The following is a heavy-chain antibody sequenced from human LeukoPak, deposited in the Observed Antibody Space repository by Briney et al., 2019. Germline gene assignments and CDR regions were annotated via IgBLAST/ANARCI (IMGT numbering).Heavy chain of an antibody. CDR1: GFTFSSYS. J-gene: IGHJ4*02. V-gene: IGHV3-21*01. CDR3: ARGPAAAETYTYYFDY. Sequence: PGGSLRLSCAASGFTFSSYSMNWVRQAPGKGLEWVSSISSSSSYIYYADSVKGRFTISRDNAKNSLYLQMNSLRAEDTAVYYCARGPAAAETYTYYFDYWGQGTLVTVSS. CDR2: ISSSSSYI. D-gene: IGHD6-13*01.